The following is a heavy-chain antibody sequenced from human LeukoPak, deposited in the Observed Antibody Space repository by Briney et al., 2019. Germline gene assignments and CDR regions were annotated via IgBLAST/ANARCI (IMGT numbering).Heavy chain of an antibody. J-gene: IGHJ4*02. Sequence: SETLSLTCAVYGGSFSGYYWSRIRQPPGKGLEWIGEINHSGSTNYNPSLKSRVTISVDTSKNQFSLKLSSVTAADTAVYYCARVRYCSSTSCYGLGWLDYWGQGTLVTVSS. CDR2: INHSGST. CDR1: GGSFSGYY. D-gene: IGHD2-2*01. CDR3: ARVRYCSSTSCYGLGWLDY. V-gene: IGHV4-34*01.